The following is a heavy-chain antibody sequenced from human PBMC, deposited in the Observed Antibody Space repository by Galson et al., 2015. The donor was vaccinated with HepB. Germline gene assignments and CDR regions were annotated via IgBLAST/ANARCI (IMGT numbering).Heavy chain of an antibody. CDR1: GDSISSSDYY. D-gene: IGHD3-22*01. Sequence: SETLSLTCTVSGDSISSSDYYWGWVRQPPGKGLEWIASIHYSGDTYYNPSLKSRVTISVDTSENQFSLKLRSVTAPDTAVYFCARHSSQQVVIHRAFDYWGQGTLVTVSS. CDR2: IHYSGDT. V-gene: IGHV4-39*01. CDR3: ARHSSQQVVIHRAFDY. J-gene: IGHJ4*02.